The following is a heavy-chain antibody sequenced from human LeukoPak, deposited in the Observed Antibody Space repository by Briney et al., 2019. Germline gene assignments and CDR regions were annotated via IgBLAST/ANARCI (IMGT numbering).Heavy chain of an antibody. D-gene: IGHD3-10*02. CDR2: ISTSGGST. V-gene: IGHV3-23*01. Sequence: GGSLRLSCAASGFTFSSYAMSWVRQAPGKGLEWVSTISTSGGSTYYADSVKGRFTISRDNSKNTLYLQMNSLRAEDTAVYYCAELGITMIGGVWGKGTTVTISS. CDR3: AELGITMIGGV. CDR1: GFTFSSYA. J-gene: IGHJ6*04.